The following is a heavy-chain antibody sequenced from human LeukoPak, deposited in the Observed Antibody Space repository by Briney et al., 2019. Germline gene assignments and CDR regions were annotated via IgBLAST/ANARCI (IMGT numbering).Heavy chain of an antibody. D-gene: IGHD3-10*02. CDR3: ARDGTRGYYVYEK. Sequence: GGSLRLSCAASGFTFGHYWMSWVRQAPGKGLEWVANIKQGGGEEYYVGSVKGRFTISRDNAKDSLYLQMNSLRAEDAAVYYCARDGTRGYYVYEKWGQGTLVTVSS. CDR1: GFTFGHYW. J-gene: IGHJ4*02. CDR2: IKQGGGEE. V-gene: IGHV3-7*04.